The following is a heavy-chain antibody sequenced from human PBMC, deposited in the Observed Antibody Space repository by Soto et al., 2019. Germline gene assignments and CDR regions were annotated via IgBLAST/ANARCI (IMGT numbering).Heavy chain of an antibody. Sequence: QVQLVQSGAEVKKPGSSVKVSCKASGGTFSSYTISWVRQAPGQGLEWMGRIIPILGIANYAQKFQGRVTSTADKSTSTAYMELSSLRSEDTAVYYWAREQGRSSWELYYFDYWGQGTLVTVSS. CDR1: GGTFSSYT. CDR3: AREQGRSSWELYYFDY. J-gene: IGHJ4*02. D-gene: IGHD6-13*01. V-gene: IGHV1-69*08. CDR2: IIPILGIA.